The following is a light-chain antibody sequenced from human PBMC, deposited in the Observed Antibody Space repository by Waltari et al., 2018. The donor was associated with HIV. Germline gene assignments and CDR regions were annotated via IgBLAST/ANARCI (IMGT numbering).Light chain of an antibody. J-gene: IGKJ4*01. V-gene: IGKV4-1*01. CDR3: QQYYSTPLT. Sequence: DIVMTQSPDSLAVSLGERATINCKSSQRVLYSSNNKNYLAWYQQKPGQPPERLIYWASTRESGVPDRFSGSGSATDFTLTISSLQAEDVAVYYCQQYYSTPLTFGGGTQVEIK. CDR1: QRVLYSSNNKNY. CDR2: WAS.